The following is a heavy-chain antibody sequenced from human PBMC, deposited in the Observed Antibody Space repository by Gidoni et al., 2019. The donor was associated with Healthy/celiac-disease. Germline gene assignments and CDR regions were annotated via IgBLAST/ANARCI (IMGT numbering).Heavy chain of an antibody. CDR2: ISSSSSTI. J-gene: IGHJ4*02. D-gene: IGHD2-15*01. CDR3: ARRYCSGGSCYSDY. V-gene: IGHV3-48*01. CDR1: GFTFSSYS. Sequence: EVQLVESGGGLVQPGGSLRPSCAASGFTFSSYSMNWVRQAPGKGLEWVSYISSSSSTIYYADSVKGRFTISRDNAKNSLYLQMNSLRAEDTAVYYCARRYCSGGSCYSDYWGQGTLVTVSS.